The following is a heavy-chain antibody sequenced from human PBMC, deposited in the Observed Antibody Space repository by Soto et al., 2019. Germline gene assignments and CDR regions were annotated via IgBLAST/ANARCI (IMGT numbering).Heavy chain of an antibody. J-gene: IGHJ6*02. D-gene: IGHD3-10*01. CDR1: GGTFNSYG. CDR3: ARGINSGYFYGLDV. CDR2: IIPFFGPS. V-gene: IGHV1-69*01. Sequence: QVQLVQSGAEVKKPGSSVKVSCKTSGGTFNSYGITWVRQAPGQGLEWMGGIIPFFGPSHYAQKFQGRVTITADESTSTAYMELSSLRYEDTAVYYCARGINSGYFYGLDVWGQGTTVTVXS.